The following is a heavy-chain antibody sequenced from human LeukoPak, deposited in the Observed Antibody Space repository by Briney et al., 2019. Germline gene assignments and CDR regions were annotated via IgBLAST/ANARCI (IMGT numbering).Heavy chain of an antibody. J-gene: IGHJ4*02. Sequence: PGGSLRLSCAPSGFTFSSYAMSWGRAAPGRGLEWGSAISGSGGSTYYADSVKGRFTISRNNSTNTLYQQMNSLRAEDTAVYYCSKQLSVLRYFDWKLDYWGQGTLVTVSS. V-gene: IGHV3-23*01. CDR1: GFTFSSYA. D-gene: IGHD3-9*01. CDR2: ISGSGGST. CDR3: SKQLSVLRYFDWKLDY.